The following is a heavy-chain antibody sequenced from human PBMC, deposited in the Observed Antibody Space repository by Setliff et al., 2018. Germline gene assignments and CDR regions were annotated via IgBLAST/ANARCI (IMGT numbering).Heavy chain of an antibody. CDR1: GFTFSSYW. V-gene: IGHV3-7*03. Sequence: GGSLRLSCAASGFTFSSYWMTWVRQAPGKGLEWVANIERDGSEKSYVDSVKGRFTISRDNAKNSVYLEMTSLRADDTAIYYCAKAGGWNWPRYYFDYWGQGTLVTVSS. J-gene: IGHJ4*02. D-gene: IGHD1-1*01. CDR3: AKAGGWNWPRYYFDY. CDR2: IERDGSEK.